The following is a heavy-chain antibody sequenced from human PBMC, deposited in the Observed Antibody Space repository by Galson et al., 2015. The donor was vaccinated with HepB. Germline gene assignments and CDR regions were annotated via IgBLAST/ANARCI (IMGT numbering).Heavy chain of an antibody. Sequence: SVKVSCKASGYTFTGYYMHWVRQAPGQGLEWMGRINPNSGGTNYAQKFQGRVTMTRDTSISTAYMELSRLRSDDTAVYYCAREYCSSTSCHIKWFDPWGQGTLVTVSS. J-gene: IGHJ5*02. D-gene: IGHD2-2*01. CDR2: INPNSGGT. CDR3: AREYCSSTSCHIKWFDP. CDR1: GYTFTGYY. V-gene: IGHV1-2*06.